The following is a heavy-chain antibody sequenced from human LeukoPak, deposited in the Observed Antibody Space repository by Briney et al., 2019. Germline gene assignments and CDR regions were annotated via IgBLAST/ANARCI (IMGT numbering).Heavy chain of an antibody. CDR1: GFTFDDYA. J-gene: IGHJ6*02. Sequence: GGSLRLSCAASGFTFDDYAMHWVRQAPGKGLEWVPLISGDGGSTYYADSVKGRFTISRDNSKNSLYLQMNSLRTEDTALYYCAKDMVRGVINSAATYYYYYGMDVWGQGTTVTVSS. D-gene: IGHD3-10*01. V-gene: IGHV3-43*02. CDR3: AKDMVRGVINSAATYYYYYGMDV. CDR2: ISGDGGST.